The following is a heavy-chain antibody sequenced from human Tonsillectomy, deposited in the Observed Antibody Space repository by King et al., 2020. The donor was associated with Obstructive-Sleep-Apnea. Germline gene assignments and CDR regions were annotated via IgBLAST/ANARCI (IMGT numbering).Heavy chain of an antibody. J-gene: IGHJ4*02. CDR1: GFSFSSYA. V-gene: IGHV3-23*04. Sequence: VQLVESGGGLVQPGGSLRLSCAASGFSFSSYAMSWVRQAPGKGLEWVSAISGSGGITYYADSVKGRFTISRDNSKNTLYLQMNSLRAEDTAVYYCAKKGSHSSGPGQLDYWGQGTLLTVSS. CDR3: AKKGSHSSGPGQLDY. D-gene: IGHD6-19*01. CDR2: ISGSGGIT.